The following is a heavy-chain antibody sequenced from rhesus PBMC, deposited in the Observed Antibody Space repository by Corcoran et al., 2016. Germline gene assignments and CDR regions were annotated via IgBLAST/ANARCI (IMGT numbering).Heavy chain of an antibody. CDR2: ISGSGGHT. V-gene: IGHV4-173*01. CDR1: GGSTSSHF. CDR3: ARGLEYCTISGCYHFDY. D-gene: IGHD2-21*01. Sequence: QLQLQESGPGLVKPSETLSLTCAVSGGSTSSHFWSWIRQPPGKGLEWIGRISGSGGHTHYTPSLKSRVTISTDTSKNQFSLKLTSVTAADTAVYFCARGLEYCTISGCYHFDYWGQGVLVTVSS. J-gene: IGHJ4*01.